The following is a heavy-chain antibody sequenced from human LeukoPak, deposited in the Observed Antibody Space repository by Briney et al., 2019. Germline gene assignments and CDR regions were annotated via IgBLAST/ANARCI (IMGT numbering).Heavy chain of an antibody. CDR3: ARVVVVVVAASWFDP. D-gene: IGHD2-15*01. CDR2: IYYSGST. J-gene: IGHJ5*02. Sequence: SETLSLTCTVSGGSISSGDYYWSWIRQPPGKGLEWIGYIYYSGSTYYNPSLKSRVTISVDTSKNQFSLKLSSVTAADTAVYYCARVVVVVVAASWFDPWGQGTLVTVSS. V-gene: IGHV4-30-4*01. CDR1: GGSISSGDYY.